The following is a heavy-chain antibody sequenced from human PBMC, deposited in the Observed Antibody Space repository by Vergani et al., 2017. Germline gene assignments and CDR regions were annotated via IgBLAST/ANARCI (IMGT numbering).Heavy chain of an antibody. Sequence: VQLLESGGGLVQPGGSLRLSCAASGFTFSSYAISWVRQAPGQGLEWMGGIIPIFGTANYAQKFQGRVTITADESTSTAYMELSSLRSEDTAVYYCARDLPPPWIVGRWYGMDVWGQGTTVTVSS. CDR2: IIPIFGTA. V-gene: IGHV1-69*01. CDR1: GFTFSSYA. J-gene: IGHJ6*02. CDR3: ARDLPPPWIVGRWYGMDV. D-gene: IGHD1-26*01.